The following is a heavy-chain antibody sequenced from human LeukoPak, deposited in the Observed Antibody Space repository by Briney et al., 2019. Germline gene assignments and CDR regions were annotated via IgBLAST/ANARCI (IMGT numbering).Heavy chain of an antibody. CDR3: VRAWELFNFFDD. CDR2: IDYSGNT. Sequence: SETLSLTCTVSGVSISSGTYYWTWIRQPPGMGLEWIGEIDYSGNTKYNPSLKSRVTISIDASKKQFSLKLSSVTAADTATYYCVRAWELFNFFDDWGQGAMVTVSS. V-gene: IGHV4-39*07. J-gene: IGHJ3*01. D-gene: IGHD4-23*01. CDR1: GVSISSGTYY.